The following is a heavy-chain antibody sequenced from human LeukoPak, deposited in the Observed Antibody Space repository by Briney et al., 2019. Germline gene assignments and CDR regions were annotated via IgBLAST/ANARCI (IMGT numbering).Heavy chain of an antibody. D-gene: IGHD2-21*02. CDR3: ARVFCGGDCYADYYFDD. Sequence: SETLSLTCTVSGASISSYYWSWIRQPAGKGLEWIGRVYTSGNTNYNPSLRSRVTMSEDTSKNQFSLKLRSMTAANTAVYYCARVFCGGDCYADYYFDDWGQGTLVTVSS. V-gene: IGHV4-4*07. CDR2: VYTSGNT. J-gene: IGHJ4*02. CDR1: GASISSYY.